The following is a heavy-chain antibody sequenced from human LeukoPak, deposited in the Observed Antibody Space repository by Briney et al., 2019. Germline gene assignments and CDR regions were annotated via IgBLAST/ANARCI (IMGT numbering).Heavy chain of an antibody. D-gene: IGHD2-15*01. Sequence: SETLSLTCTVSGGSISGSFWHWIRQPPGKGLEWMGYVFDRGTTAYNPSLKRRVTMSLDTSKSQFSLNLSSVTAADTAVYYCARLSLHCSGGSCYRGAFDSWGQGTLVTVSS. CDR1: GGSISGSF. J-gene: IGHJ4*02. CDR3: ARLSLHCSGGSCYRGAFDS. V-gene: IGHV4-59*01. CDR2: VFDRGTT.